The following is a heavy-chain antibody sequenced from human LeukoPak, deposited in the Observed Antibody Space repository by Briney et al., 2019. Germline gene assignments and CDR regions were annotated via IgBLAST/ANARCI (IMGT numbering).Heavy chain of an antibody. CDR3: ARGITMVRGADL. CDR1: GGSFSGYY. V-gene: IGHV4-34*01. Sequence: SETLSLTCAVSGGSFSGYYWSWIRQPPGKGLELIGEINHSGSTNYNPSLKSRVTISVDTSKNQFSLKLSSVTAADTAVYYCARGITMVRGADLWGQGTLVTVSS. J-gene: IGHJ4*02. D-gene: IGHD3-10*01. CDR2: INHSGST.